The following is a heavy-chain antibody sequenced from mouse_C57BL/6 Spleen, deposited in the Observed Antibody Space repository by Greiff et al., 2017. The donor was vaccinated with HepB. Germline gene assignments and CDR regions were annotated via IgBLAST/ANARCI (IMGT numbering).Heavy chain of an antibody. CDR1: GYTFTSYW. J-gene: IGHJ1*03. CDR3: ARAGGSNYRGYFDV. Sequence: QVQLQQPGAELVRPGTSVKLSCKASGYTFTSYWMHWVKQRPGQGLEWIGVIDPSDSYTNYNQKFKGKATLTVDTSSSTAYMQLSSLTSEDSAVYYCARAGGSNYRGYFDVWGTGTTVTVSS. D-gene: IGHD2-14*01. CDR2: IDPSDSYT. V-gene: IGHV1-59*01.